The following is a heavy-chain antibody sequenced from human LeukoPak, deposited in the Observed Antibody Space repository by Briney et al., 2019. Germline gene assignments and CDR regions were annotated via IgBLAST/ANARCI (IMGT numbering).Heavy chain of an antibody. J-gene: IGHJ6*02. Sequence: PGGSLRLSCAASGFTFSSYDMQWVRQAPGKGLEWVAVIWYEGRNKYYADSVKGRFTISRDNSKNTLYLQMSSLRVEDTAVYYCARDKEGPYRSSDYYYYGMDVWGQGTTVTVSS. V-gene: IGHV3-33*01. D-gene: IGHD6-6*01. CDR1: GFTFSSYD. CDR2: IWYEGRNK. CDR3: ARDKEGPYRSSDYYYYGMDV.